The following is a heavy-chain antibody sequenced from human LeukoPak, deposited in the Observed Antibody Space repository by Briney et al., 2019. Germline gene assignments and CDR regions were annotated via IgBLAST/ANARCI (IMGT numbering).Heavy chain of an antibody. J-gene: IGHJ4*02. CDR3: ATGLVVPAANDY. CDR1: GYTLTELS. D-gene: IGHD2-2*01. V-gene: IGHV1-24*01. CDR2: FDPEDGET. Sequence: GASVTVSCKVSGYTLTELSMHWVRQAPGKGLEWMGGFDPEDGETIYAQKFQGRVTMTEDTSTDTAYMELSSLRSEDTAVYYCATGLVVPAANDYWGQGTLVTVSS.